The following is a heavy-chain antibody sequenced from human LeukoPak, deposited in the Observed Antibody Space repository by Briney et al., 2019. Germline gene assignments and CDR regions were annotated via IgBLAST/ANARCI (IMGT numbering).Heavy chain of an antibody. V-gene: IGHV4-59*01. CDR1: GGSISSYY. Sequence: PSETLSLTCTVSGGSISSYYWSWIRQPPGKGPEWIGYIYYSGSTNYNPSLKSRVTISVDTSKNQFSLKLSSVTAADTAVYYCARGRQLRNYGDPGFDYWGQGTLVTVSS. J-gene: IGHJ4*02. D-gene: IGHD4-17*01. CDR3: ARGRQLRNYGDPGFDY. CDR2: IYYSGST.